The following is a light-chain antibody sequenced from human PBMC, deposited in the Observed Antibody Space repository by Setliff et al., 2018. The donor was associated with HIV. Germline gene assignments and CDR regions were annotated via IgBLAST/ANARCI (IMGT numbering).Light chain of an antibody. CDR1: NTDIGAYKY. V-gene: IGLV2-14*03. Sequence: QSVLTQPVSLSGSPGRSITISCTGTNTDIGAYKYVSWYQQYPGRAPKLIIYDVSSRPSGVSSRFSGSKSGNTASLTISGLHSDDEADYYCLSYTSASTWVFGGGTQLTVL. J-gene: IGLJ3*02. CDR3: LSYTSASTWV. CDR2: DVS.